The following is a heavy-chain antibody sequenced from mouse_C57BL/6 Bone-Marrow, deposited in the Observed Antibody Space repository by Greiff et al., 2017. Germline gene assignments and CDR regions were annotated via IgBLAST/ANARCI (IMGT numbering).Heavy chain of an antibody. Sequence: EVQLVESGGGLVKPGGSLKLSCAASGFTFSDYGMHWVRQAPEKGLEWVAYISSGSSTIYYADTVKGRFTISRDNAKNTLFLQMTSRRSEDTAMYYCERGGDYGKKDYFDYWGQGTTLTVSS. D-gene: IGHD2-1*01. CDR3: ERGGDYGKKDYFDY. V-gene: IGHV5-17*01. CDR1: GFTFSDYG. CDR2: ISSGSSTI. J-gene: IGHJ2*01.